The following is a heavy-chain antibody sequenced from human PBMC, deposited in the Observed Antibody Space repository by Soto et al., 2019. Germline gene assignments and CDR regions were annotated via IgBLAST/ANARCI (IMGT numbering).Heavy chain of an antibody. CDR1: GFTFSSYG. V-gene: IGHV3-30*18. CDR3: AKVGGRGDNPPAVDY. Sequence: GGSLRLSCAASGFTFSSYGMHWVRQAPGKGLEWVAVISYDGSNKYYADSVKGRFTISRDNSKNTLYLQMNSLRAEDTAVYYCAKVGGRGDNPPAVDYWGQGTLVTVSS. D-gene: IGHD3-10*01. CDR2: ISYDGSNK. J-gene: IGHJ4*02.